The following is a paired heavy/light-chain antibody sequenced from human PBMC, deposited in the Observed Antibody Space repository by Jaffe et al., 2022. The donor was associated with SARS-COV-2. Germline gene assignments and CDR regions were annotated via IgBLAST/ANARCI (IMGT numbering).Light chain of an antibody. J-gene: IGKJ2*01. CDR3: QQYYSTPYT. V-gene: IGKV4-1*01. CDR2: WAS. CDR1: QSVLYSSNNKNY. Sequence: DIVMTQSPDSLAVSLGERATFNCKSSQSVLYSSNNKNYLAWYQHKPGQPPQLLIYWASTRESGVPDRFSGSGSGTDFTLTISSLQAEDVAVYYCQQYYSTPYTFGQGTKLEIK.
Heavy chain of an antibody. V-gene: IGHV4-4*07. CDR1: GGSISSSY. Sequence: QVQLQESGPGLVKPSETLSLTCTVSGGSISSSYWSWIRQSAGKGLEWIGRFYSSGSTNYNPSLKSRVTMSVDTTKNHFSLKLTSVTAADTAVYYCAREKAGGYSSSWFSLDYWGQGTLVTVSS. CDR3: AREKAGGYSSSWFSLDY. D-gene: IGHD6-13*01. J-gene: IGHJ4*02. CDR2: FYSSGST.